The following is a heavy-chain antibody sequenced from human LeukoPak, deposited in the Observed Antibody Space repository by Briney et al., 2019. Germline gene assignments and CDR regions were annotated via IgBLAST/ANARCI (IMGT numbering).Heavy chain of an antibody. Sequence: SETLSLTCTVSGGSISSSSYYWGWIRQPPGKGLEWIGSIYYSGSTYYNPSLKSRVTISVDTSKNQFSLKLSSVTAADTAVYYCARAVVATINYPAYYYYYYMDVWGKGTTVTVSS. CDR1: GGSISSSSYY. D-gene: IGHD5-12*01. CDR3: ARAVVATINYPAYYYYYYMDV. J-gene: IGHJ6*03. CDR2: IYYSGST. V-gene: IGHV4-39*07.